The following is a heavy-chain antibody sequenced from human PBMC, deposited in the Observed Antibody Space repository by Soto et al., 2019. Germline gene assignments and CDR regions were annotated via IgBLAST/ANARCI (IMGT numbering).Heavy chain of an antibody. CDR1: GGSISSGGYY. CDR2: IYYSGST. J-gene: IGHJ6*02. V-gene: IGHV4-31*03. D-gene: IGHD6-13*01. Sequence: SETLSLTCTVSGGSISSGGYYWSWIRQHPGKGLEWIGYIYYSGSTYYNPSLKSRVTISVDTSKNQFSLKLSSVTAADTAVYYCARHQTGHSSSWYGVYYYGMDVWGQGTTVTVSS. CDR3: ARHQTGHSSSWYGVYYYGMDV.